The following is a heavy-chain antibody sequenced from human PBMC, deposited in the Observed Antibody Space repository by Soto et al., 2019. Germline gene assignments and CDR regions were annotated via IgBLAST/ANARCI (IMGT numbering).Heavy chain of an antibody. D-gene: IGHD1-1*01. J-gene: IGHJ4*02. Sequence: QVQLVESGGGLVKPGGSLRLSCAASGFTFSDFYMSWIRQAPGKGLEWISYISSGSTNIFYADSVKGRFTVSRDNAKNSVYLQRDSLRAEDTAVYYFARDRNAAGSDYWGQGTLVTVSS. CDR1: GFTFSDFY. V-gene: IGHV3-11*01. CDR2: ISSGSTNI. CDR3: ARDRNAAGSDY.